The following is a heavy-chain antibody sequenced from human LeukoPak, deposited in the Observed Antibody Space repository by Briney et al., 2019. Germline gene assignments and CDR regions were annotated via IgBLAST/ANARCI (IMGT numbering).Heavy chain of an antibody. Sequence: ASVKVSCKASGCTFTSYYMHWVRQAPGQGLEWMGIINPSGGSTSYAQKFQGRVTMTRDTSTSTVYMELNSLRAEDTAVYYCAREGHYGSGFDYWGQGTLVTVSS. CDR3: AREGHYGSGFDY. J-gene: IGHJ4*02. CDR2: INPSGGST. D-gene: IGHD3-10*01. CDR1: GCTFTSYY. V-gene: IGHV1-46*01.